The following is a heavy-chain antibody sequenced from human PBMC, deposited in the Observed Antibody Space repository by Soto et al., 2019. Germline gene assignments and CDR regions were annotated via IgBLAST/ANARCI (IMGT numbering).Heavy chain of an antibody. D-gene: IGHD4-4*01. V-gene: IGHV1-18*04. J-gene: IGHJ5*02. CDR2: INADYGNT. Sequence: GPSVKVSCKASVYTFTNYGITRVRPAPGQGLEWMGWINADYGNTNYEQKFQGRVTMTTDTSTNTAYMELRSLRSDDTAVYYCARKSLSNFNWFDPWGQGTLVTVSS. CDR3: ARKSLSNFNWFDP. CDR1: VYTFTNYG.